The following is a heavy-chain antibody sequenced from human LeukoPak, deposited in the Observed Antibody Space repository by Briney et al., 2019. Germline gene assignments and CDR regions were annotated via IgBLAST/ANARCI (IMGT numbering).Heavy chain of an antibody. J-gene: IGHJ4*02. CDR3: ARDNSGSYYTVCDY. CDR1: GFTFSSYS. D-gene: IGHD1-26*01. CDR2: ISSSSSYI. V-gene: IGHV3-21*01. Sequence: PGGSLRLSCAASGFTFSSYSMNWVRQAPGKGLEWVSSISSSSSYIYYADSVKGRFTISRDNAKNSLYLQMNSLRAEDTAVYYCARDNSGSYYTVCDYWGQGNLVTVSS.